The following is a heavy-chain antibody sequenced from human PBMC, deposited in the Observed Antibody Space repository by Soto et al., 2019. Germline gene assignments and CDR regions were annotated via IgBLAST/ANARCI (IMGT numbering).Heavy chain of an antibody. J-gene: IGHJ3*02. CDR2: IYHSGST. CDR1: SGSISSSNW. Sequence: SSETLSLTCAVSSGSISSSNWWSWVRQPPGKGLEWIGEIYHSGSTNYNPSLKSRVTISVDKSKNQFSLKLSSVTAADTAVYYCARVRCTNGVCYRNAFDIWGQGTMVTVSS. V-gene: IGHV4-4*02. D-gene: IGHD2-8*01. CDR3: ARVRCTNGVCYRNAFDI.